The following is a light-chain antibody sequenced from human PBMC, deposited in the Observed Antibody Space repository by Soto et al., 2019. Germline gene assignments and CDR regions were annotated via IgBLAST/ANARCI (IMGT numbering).Light chain of an antibody. Sequence: QSALTQPPSASGSPGQSVTISCTGTSSDVGGYNYVSWYQQHPGKAPKLMIYEVSKRPSGVPDRFSGSKSGNTASLTVSGLQAEDEADYYCSSHAGANTLVFGRGTKLTVL. CDR2: EVS. J-gene: IGLJ2*01. CDR3: SSHAGANTLV. V-gene: IGLV2-8*01. CDR1: SSDVGGYNY.